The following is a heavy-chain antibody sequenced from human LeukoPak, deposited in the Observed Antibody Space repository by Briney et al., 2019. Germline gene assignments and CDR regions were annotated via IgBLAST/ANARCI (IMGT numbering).Heavy chain of an antibody. J-gene: IGHJ6*02. V-gene: IGHV3-74*01. CDR2: INSDGSST. CDR1: GFTFSSYW. Sequence: GGSLRLSCAASGFTFSSYWMHWVRHAPGKGLVWVSRINSDGSSTSYADSVKGRFTISRDNAKNTLYLQMNSLRAEDTAVYYCALEPGDYYYYHGMDVWGQGTTVTVSS. D-gene: IGHD2-2*01. CDR3: ALEPGDYYYYHGMDV.